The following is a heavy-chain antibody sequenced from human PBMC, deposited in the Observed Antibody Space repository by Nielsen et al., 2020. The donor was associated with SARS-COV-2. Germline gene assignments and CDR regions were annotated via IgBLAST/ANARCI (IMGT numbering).Heavy chain of an antibody. Sequence: ASVKVSCKASGYTFTAYAIHWVRQDPGQRLEWMGWINSDSGNTKYSQKFQGRVTMTEDTSTGTAYMELSSLRSEDTAVYYCATGLVGELNYYGSGSYFDYWGQGTLVTVSS. J-gene: IGHJ4*02. CDR3: ATGLVGELNYYGSGSYFDY. CDR2: INSDSGNT. D-gene: IGHD3-10*01. V-gene: IGHV1-3*04. CDR1: GYTFTAYA.